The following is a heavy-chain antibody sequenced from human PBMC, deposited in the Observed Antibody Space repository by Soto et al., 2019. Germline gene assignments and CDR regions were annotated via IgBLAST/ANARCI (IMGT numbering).Heavy chain of an antibody. D-gene: IGHD3-3*02. CDR1: GFTFSTYW. CDR3: ATVATHWYNWIDP. J-gene: IGHJ5*02. Sequence: EVQLVESGGGLVQPGGSLRLSCAASGFTFSTYWMHWVRQAPGKGLVWVSRINADGSTTTYADSVKGRFTIYRDNAKNTLYLQMNSLRPEDTAVYFCATVATHWYNWIDPWGQGTLVTISS. CDR2: INADGSTT. V-gene: IGHV3-74*01.